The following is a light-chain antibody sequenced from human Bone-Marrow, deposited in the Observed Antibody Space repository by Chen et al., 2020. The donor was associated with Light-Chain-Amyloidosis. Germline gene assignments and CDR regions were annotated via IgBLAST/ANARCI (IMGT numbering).Light chain of an antibody. J-gene: IGLJ3*02. CDR2: DDS. V-gene: IGLV3-21*02. CDR1: NIGSTR. CDR3: EVWDRSSDRPV. Sequence: SYVLTQPSSVSVAPGQTATIACGGNNIGSTRVHWYQQTPGQAPLLVVYDDSDRHSGIPERWDGANSGNTATLTISRVEAGDEADYYCEVWDRSSDRPVFGGGTKLTVL.